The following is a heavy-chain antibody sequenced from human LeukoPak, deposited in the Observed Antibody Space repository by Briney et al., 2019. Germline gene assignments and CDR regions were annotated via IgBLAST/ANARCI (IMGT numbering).Heavy chain of an antibody. V-gene: IGHV3-23*01. CDR3: ARATRNVVVTAFDY. CDR1: GFTFSIYA. D-gene: IGHD2-21*02. CDR2: ISGNGGST. J-gene: IGHJ4*02. Sequence: GGSLRLSCAASGFTFSIYAMSWVRQAPGKGLEWISGISGNGGSTYYADSVKGRFTISRDNSKNTLYLQMNSLRAEDTAVYYCARATRNVVVTAFDYWGQGTLVTDSS.